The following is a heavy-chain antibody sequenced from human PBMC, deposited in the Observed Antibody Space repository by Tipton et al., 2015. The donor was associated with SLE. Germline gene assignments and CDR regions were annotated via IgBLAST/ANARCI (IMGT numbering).Heavy chain of an antibody. J-gene: IGHJ3*02. CDR3: ARDPLWVMLYEAAFDI. V-gene: IGHV3-33*01. D-gene: IGHD2-8*01. Sequence: SLRLSCAASGFTFSNFGMHWVRQAPGKGLEWVALIWYDASNKYYTDSVKGRFTISRDNSKNTLYLQMNSLRAEDTAVYYCARDPLWVMLYEAAFDIWGQGTTVTVSS. CDR1: GFTFSNFG. CDR2: IWYDASNK.